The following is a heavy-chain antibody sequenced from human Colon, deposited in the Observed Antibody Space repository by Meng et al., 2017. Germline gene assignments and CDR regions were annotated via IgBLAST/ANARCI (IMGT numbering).Heavy chain of an antibody. CDR1: SGSMSSFY. D-gene: IGHD1-20*01. J-gene: IGHJ4*02. Sequence: QVSLGESGPDLVKPFETLSLTSTVSSGSMSSFYWGWIRQPPGKGLEWIGHVLYSESADYNPSLKSRVTISVDPSKNQFSLNLSSVTAADTAVYFCASYNWNKFELWGQGTLVTVSS. CDR3: ASYNWNKFEL. V-gene: IGHV4-59*01. CDR2: VLYSESA.